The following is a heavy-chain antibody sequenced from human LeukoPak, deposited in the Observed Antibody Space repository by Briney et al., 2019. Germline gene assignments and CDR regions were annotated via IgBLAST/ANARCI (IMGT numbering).Heavy chain of an antibody. V-gene: IGHV4-59*01. J-gene: IGHJ1*01. D-gene: IGHD6-19*01. CDR1: GGSISSYY. CDR2: IYYSGST. CDR3: ARRYSSGWYWEYFQH. Sequence: KSSETLSLTSTVSGGSISSYYWSWIRQPPGKGLEWIGYIYYSGSTNYNPSLKSRVTISVDTSKNQFSLKLSSVTAADTAVYYCARRYSSGWYWEYFQHWGQGTLVTVSS.